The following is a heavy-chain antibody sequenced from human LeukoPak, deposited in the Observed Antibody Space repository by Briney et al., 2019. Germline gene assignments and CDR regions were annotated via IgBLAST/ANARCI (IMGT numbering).Heavy chain of an antibody. D-gene: IGHD6-13*01. Sequence: GGSLRLSCAASRFTFSSYGMHWVRQAPGKGLEWVAIISFDGSDKYYADSVKGRFTISRDNSKNTLYLQMNSLRAEDTAVYYCAKSPGGYSSSTGGIWFDPWGQGTLVTVSS. CDR3: AKSPGGYSSSTGGIWFDP. CDR1: RFTFSSYG. V-gene: IGHV3-30*18. CDR2: ISFDGSDK. J-gene: IGHJ5*02.